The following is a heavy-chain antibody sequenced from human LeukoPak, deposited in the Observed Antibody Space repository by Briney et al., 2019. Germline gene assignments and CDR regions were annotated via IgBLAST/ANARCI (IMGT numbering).Heavy chain of an antibody. J-gene: IGHJ6*03. D-gene: IGHD3-3*01. CDR2: VSGSGANT. CDR3: AKAPRFGDHATEYYYYYMDV. Sequence: GGSLRLSCAASGFTFSSYAMSWVRQAPGKGLEWVSAVSGSGANTYYADSLKGRFTISRDNSKNTLYLQMNSLRAEDTAVYYCAKAPRFGDHATEYYYYYMDVWGKGTTVTVSS. V-gene: IGHV3-23*01. CDR1: GFTFSSYA.